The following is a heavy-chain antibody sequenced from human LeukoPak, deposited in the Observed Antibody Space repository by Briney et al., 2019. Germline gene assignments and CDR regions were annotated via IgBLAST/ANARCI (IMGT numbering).Heavy chain of an antibody. V-gene: IGHV3-21*01. Sequence: GGSLRLSCAASGFTVSSYSMNWVRQAPGKGLEWVSSISSSSSYIYYADSVKGRFTISRDNAKNSLYLQMNSLRAEDTAVYYCARVDDIVVVPYYFDYWGQGTLVTVSS. CDR3: ARVDDIVVVPYYFDY. CDR1: GFTVSSYS. CDR2: ISSSSSYI. D-gene: IGHD2-2*01. J-gene: IGHJ4*02.